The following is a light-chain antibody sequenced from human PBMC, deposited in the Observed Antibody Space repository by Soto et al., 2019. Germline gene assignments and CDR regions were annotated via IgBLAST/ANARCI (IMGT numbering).Light chain of an antibody. V-gene: IGKV3-20*01. CDR1: QSVSNNY. J-gene: IGKJ5*01. CDR2: GAS. CDR3: QQHGSSPIT. Sequence: EIVLTPSPGTLSLSPGERATLSCRASQSVSNNYLAWYQQKPGQAPRLLIYGASNRATGIPTRFSGSGSGTEFTLTISSLQSEDFAVYYCQQHGSSPITFGQGTRREIK.